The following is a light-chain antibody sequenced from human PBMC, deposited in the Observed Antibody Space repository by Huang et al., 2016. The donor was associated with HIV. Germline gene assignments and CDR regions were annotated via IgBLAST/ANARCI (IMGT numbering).Light chain of an antibody. CDR1: QSLLYSDGKTY. CDR3: MQSIQLPPIT. J-gene: IGKJ5*01. Sequence: DIVMTQTPLSLSVTPGQPASISCKSSQSLLYSDGKTYLYWDLQKPGQSPQLLIYEVSNRVSGVPDRFSGSGSGTDFTLKISRVEAEDVGVYYCMQSIQLPPITFGQGTRLEIK. V-gene: IGKV2D-29*02. CDR2: EVS.